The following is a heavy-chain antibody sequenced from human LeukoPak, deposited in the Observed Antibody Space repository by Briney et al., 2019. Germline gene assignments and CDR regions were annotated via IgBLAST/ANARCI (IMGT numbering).Heavy chain of an antibody. CDR1: GGTFSSYA. Sequence: SVKVSCKASGGTFSSYAISWVRQAPGQGLEWMGGIIPIFGTANYAQKFQGRVTITADKSTSTAYMELSSLRSEDTAVYYCARDITVGATAPDDYWGQGTLVTVSS. V-gene: IGHV1-69*06. J-gene: IGHJ4*02. CDR3: ARDITVGATAPDDY. D-gene: IGHD1-26*01. CDR2: IIPIFGTA.